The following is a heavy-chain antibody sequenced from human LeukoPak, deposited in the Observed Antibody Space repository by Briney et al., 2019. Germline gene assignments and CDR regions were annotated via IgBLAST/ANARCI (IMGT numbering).Heavy chain of an antibody. J-gene: IGHJ4*02. CDR1: GGTFSSCA. CDR3: ARVPTPYYYDSSGYYFDY. Sequence: ASVKVSCKASGGTFSSCAISWVRQAPGQGLEWMGGIIPIFGTANYAQKFQGRVTITTDESTSTAYMELSSLRSEDTAAYYCARVPTPYYYDSSGYYFDYWGQGTLVTVSS. D-gene: IGHD3-22*01. CDR2: IIPIFGTA. V-gene: IGHV1-69*05.